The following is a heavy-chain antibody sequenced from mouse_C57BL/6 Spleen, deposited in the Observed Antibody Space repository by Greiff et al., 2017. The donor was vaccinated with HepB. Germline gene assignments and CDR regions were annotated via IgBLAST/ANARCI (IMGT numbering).Heavy chain of an antibody. CDR2: IDPSDSYT. J-gene: IGHJ2*01. Sequence: QVQLQQPGAELVMPGASVKLSCKASGYTFTSYWMHWVKQRPGQGLEWIGEIDPSDSYTTYNQKFKGKSTLTVDKSSSTAYMQLSSLTSEDSAVYYCARGNYIFDYWGQGTTRTVSS. CDR1: GYTFTSYW. CDR3: ARGNYIFDY. V-gene: IGHV1-69*01. D-gene: IGHD2-1*01.